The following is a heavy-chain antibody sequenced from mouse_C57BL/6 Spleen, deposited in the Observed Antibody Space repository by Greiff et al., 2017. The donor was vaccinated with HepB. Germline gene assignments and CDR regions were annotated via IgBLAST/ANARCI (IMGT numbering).Heavy chain of an antibody. CDR2: ISSGSSTI. V-gene: IGHV5-17*01. CDR1: GFTFSDYG. CDR3: ARQAAQATAWFAY. D-gene: IGHD3-2*02. J-gene: IGHJ3*01. Sequence: EVKLVESGGGLVKPGGSLKLSCAASGFTFSDYGMHWVRQAPEKGLEWVAYISSGSSTIYYADTVKGRFTISRDNAKNTLFLQMTSLRSEDTAMYYCARQAAQATAWFAYWGQGTLFTVSA.